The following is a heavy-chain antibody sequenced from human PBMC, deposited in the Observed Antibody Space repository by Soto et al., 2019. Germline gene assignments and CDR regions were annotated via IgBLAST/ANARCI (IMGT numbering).Heavy chain of an antibody. CDR1: GYTFTSYD. CDR3: ARRNILGGGFGLYYYYALDV. J-gene: IGHJ6*04. V-gene: IGHV1-8*01. CDR2: MNSNSGNT. Sequence: QVQLVQSGAEVRKPGASVKVSCKASGYTFTSYDINWVRQATGQGLEWMGWMNSNSGNTGYAQKFQGRVTMTRNTSIRTAYMELSSLRSEDTAVYYCARRNILGGGFGLYYYYALDVWGKGTTVTVSS. D-gene: IGHD1-26*01.